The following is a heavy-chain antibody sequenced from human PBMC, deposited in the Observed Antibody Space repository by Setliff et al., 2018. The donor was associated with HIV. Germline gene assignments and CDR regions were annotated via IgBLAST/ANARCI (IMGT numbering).Heavy chain of an antibody. D-gene: IGHD6-19*01. CDR3: ARHSDWYGNDAFDI. J-gene: IGHJ3*02. V-gene: IGHV3-74*01. Sequence: PGGSLRLSCAASGFIFSNYWMHWVRQAPGKGLMWVSRINSDGSSISYADSVKGRFTISRDNAKNTLYLQMNSLRGEDTAVYYCARHSDWYGNDAFDIWGQGTRVTVSS. CDR1: GFIFSNYW. CDR2: INSDGSSI.